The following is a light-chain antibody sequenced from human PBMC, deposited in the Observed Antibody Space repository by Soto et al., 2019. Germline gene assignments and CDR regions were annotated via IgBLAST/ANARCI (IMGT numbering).Light chain of an antibody. CDR1: QSISIY. V-gene: IGKV1-39*01. J-gene: IGKJ1*01. CDR2: AAS. CDR3: QQTYTIPPT. Sequence: DIQMTQSPSSLSASVGDRVTITCRATQSISIYLNWYQHKPGKPPRALIYAASSLQSGVPSRFSGSGSGTDFTLTISSLQPEDFATYYCQQTYTIPPTFGQGTKVDIK.